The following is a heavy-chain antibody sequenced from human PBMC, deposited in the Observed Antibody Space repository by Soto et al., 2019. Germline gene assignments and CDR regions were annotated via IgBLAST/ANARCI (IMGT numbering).Heavy chain of an antibody. CDR2: ISSSSSYI. J-gene: IGHJ4*02. Sequence: PGGSLRLSCAASGVTFSSYSMNWVRQAPGKGLEWVSSISSSSSYIYYADSVKGRFTISRDNAKNSLYLQMNSLRAEDTAVYYCARWSARAFDYWGQGTLVTVSS. CDR3: ARWSARAFDY. CDR1: GVTFSSYS. V-gene: IGHV3-21*01. D-gene: IGHD1-26*01.